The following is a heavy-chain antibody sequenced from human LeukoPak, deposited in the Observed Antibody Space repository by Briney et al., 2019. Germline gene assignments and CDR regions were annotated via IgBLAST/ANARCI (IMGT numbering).Heavy chain of an antibody. D-gene: IGHD3-22*01. V-gene: IGHV1-69*06. CDR3: ARPSDSSGYYWPTGSFDI. J-gene: IGHJ3*02. CDR2: IIPIFGTA. Sequence: SVKVSCKASGGTFSSYAISWVRQAPGQGLEWMGRIIPIFGTANYAQKFQGRVTITADKSTSTAYMELRSLRSEDTAVYYCARPSDSSGYYWPTGSFDIWGQGTMVTVSS. CDR1: GGTFSSYA.